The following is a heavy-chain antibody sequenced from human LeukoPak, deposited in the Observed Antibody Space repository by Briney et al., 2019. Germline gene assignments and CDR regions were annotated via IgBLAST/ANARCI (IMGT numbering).Heavy chain of an antibody. CDR3: ARDWVVPAGWFDP. D-gene: IGHD2-2*01. Sequence: SETLSLTCAVYGGSFSGYYWSWIRQPPGKGLEWIGEINHSGGTNYNPSLKSRVTISVDTSKNQFSLKLSSVTAADTAVYYCARDWVVPAGWFDPWGQGTLVTVSS. J-gene: IGHJ5*02. CDR2: INHSGGT. CDR1: GGSFSGYY. V-gene: IGHV4-34*01.